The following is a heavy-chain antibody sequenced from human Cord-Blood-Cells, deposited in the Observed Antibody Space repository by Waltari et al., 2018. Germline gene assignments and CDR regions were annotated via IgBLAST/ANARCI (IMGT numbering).Heavy chain of an antibody. CDR1: GGSTRSSSYY. D-gene: IGHD6-6*01. Sequence: QLQLQASGTGLVKPSEILSLTCTVAGGSTRSSSYYWGWISQPPGKGREWIGSIYYSGSTDYNPSLKSRVTISVDTSKNQFSLKLSSVTAADTAVYYCARQNIEYSSSFFDYWGQGTLVTVSS. J-gene: IGHJ4*02. CDR3: ARQNIEYSSSFFDY. V-gene: IGHV4-39*01. CDR2: IYYSGST.